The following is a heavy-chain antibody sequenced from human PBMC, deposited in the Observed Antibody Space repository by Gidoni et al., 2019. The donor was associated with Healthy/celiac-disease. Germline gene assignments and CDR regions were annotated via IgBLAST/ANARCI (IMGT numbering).Heavy chain of an antibody. Sequence: EVKMVESGGGLVKPGGSLRLSCAASGFSFSSYSMNWVRQAPGKGLEWVSSISSSSSYIYYADSVKGRFTISRDNAKNSLYLQMNSLRAEDTAVYYCARDGSGVVDYWGQGTLVTVSS. CDR1: GFSFSSYS. V-gene: IGHV3-21*01. J-gene: IGHJ4*02. CDR3: ARDGSGVVDY. CDR2: ISSSSSYI. D-gene: IGHD2-15*01.